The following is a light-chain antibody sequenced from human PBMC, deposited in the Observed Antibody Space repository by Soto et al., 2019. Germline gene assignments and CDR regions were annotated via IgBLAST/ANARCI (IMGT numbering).Light chain of an antibody. V-gene: IGLV1-40*01. J-gene: IGLJ3*02. CDR1: RSNIGAGSD. CDR3: QSYASSLSAWV. CDR2: VST. Sequence: QSVLTQPPSVSGAPGQRVTISCTGSRSNIGAGSDVHWYQQLPGTAPKLLIYVSTNRPSGVPDRFSGSKSGTSASLAITGLQAADEADYYCQSYASSLSAWVFGGGTQLTVL.